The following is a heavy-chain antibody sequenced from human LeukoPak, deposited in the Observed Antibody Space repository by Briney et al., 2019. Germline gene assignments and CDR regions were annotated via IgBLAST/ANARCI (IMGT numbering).Heavy chain of an antibody. CDR1: LYTYTGYY. CDR2: IDPNSGGT. V-gene: IGHV1-2*02. CDR3: ARDFRGFQIYYRDV. D-gene: IGHD2/OR15-2a*01. J-gene: IGHJ6*03. Sequence: ASVKVSCKSSLYTYTGYYMHWARQAPGQGLEWLGWIDPNSGGTNYAPKFQGRVTMTRDTSISTLYMDLSGLTSDDTAIYYCARDFRGFQIYYRDVWGEGTTVTVSS.